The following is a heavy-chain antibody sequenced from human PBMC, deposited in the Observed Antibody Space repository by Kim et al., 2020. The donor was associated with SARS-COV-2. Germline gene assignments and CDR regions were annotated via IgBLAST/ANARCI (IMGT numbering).Heavy chain of an antibody. CDR2: IIPNSGGT. Sequence: ASVKVSCKASGYTFTGYYMHWVRQAPGQGLEWMGWIIPNSGGTNYAQKFQGRVTMTRDTSISTAYMELSRLRSDDTAVYYCARRASITMIVVVYNWFDPWGQGTLVTVSS. V-gene: IGHV1-2*02. J-gene: IGHJ5*02. CDR1: GYTFTGYY. D-gene: IGHD3-22*01. CDR3: ARRASITMIVVVYNWFDP.